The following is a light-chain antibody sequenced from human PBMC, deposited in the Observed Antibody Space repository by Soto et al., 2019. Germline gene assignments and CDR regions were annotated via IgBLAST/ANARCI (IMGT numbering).Light chain of an antibody. CDR2: EVS. Sequence: QSALTQPASVSGSPGQSITISCTGTSSDVGGYNYVSWYQQHPGKAPKLMIYEVSNRPSGVSNRFSGSKSGNTASLTISGLQAEDAADYYCSSYTSSRTYVVFGGGTKLTVL. J-gene: IGLJ2*01. V-gene: IGLV2-14*01. CDR3: SSYTSSRTYVV. CDR1: SSDVGGYNY.